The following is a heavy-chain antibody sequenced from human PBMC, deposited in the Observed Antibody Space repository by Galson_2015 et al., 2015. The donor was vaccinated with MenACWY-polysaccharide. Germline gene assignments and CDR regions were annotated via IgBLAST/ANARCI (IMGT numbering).Heavy chain of an antibody. V-gene: IGHV3-13*01. Sequence: SLRLSCAASGFTFSTYDFHWVRHVTGKGLEWVSAIGVAAATYYPGSVKGRFTISRENAKNSVYLQMNSLKDEDTAVYYCVREFQPDDFSSGRHYWYFDLWGRGTLVTVSS. CDR2: IGVAAAT. J-gene: IGHJ2*01. D-gene: IGHD3-10*01. CDR3: VREFQPDDFSSGRHYWYFDL. CDR1: GFTFSTYD.